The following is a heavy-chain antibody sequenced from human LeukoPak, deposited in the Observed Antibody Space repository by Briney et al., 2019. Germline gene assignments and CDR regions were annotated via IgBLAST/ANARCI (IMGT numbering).Heavy chain of an antibody. CDR2: ISGSGGST. V-gene: IGHV3-23*01. CDR1: GFTFSSYE. J-gene: IGHJ6*03. CDR3: AKGGTDYYYMDV. D-gene: IGHD3-16*01. Sequence: GGSLRLSCAASGFTFSSYEMNWVRQAPGKGLEWVSAISGSGGSTYYADSVKGRFAISRDNSKNTLYLQMNSLRAEDTAVYYCAKGGTDYYYMDVWGKGTTVTISS.